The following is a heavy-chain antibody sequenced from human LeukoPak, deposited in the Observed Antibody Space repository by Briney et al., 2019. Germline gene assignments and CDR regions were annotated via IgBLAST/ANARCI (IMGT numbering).Heavy chain of an antibody. CDR3: ARDDYYDSSGYHPTS. CDR1: GFTFRNFA. CDR2: TSNRGNTI. J-gene: IGHJ5*02. Sequence: PSGGSLRLSCAASGFTFRNFAMNWVRQAPGKGLEWVSYTSNRGNTIYYADSVKGRFTISRDNAKNSLYLEMKSLRVEDTAVYYCARDDYYDSSGYHPTSWGQGTLVTVSS. D-gene: IGHD3-22*01. V-gene: IGHV3-48*01.